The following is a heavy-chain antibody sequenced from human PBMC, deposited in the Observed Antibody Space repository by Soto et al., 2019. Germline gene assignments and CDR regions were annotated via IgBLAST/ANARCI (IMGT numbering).Heavy chain of an antibody. J-gene: IGHJ6*03. V-gene: IGHV4-59*08. CDR2: IYYSGST. D-gene: IGHD2-2*01. CDR3: ARQNCSSTSCYPSSYYYYYMDV. CDR1: GGSISSYY. Sequence: SETLSLTCTVSGGSISSYYWSWIRQPPGKGLEWIGYIYYSGSTNYNPSLKSRVTISVDTSKNQFSLKLSSVTAADTAVYYCARQNCSSTSCYPSSYYYYYMDVWGKGTTVTVSS.